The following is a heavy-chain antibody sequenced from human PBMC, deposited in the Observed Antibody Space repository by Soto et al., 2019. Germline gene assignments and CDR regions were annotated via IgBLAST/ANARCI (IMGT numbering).Heavy chain of an antibody. CDR1: GFTFGSFA. J-gene: IGHJ3*01. CDR3: AKDSPYYYDSSDSVGAFDV. CDR2: ISGSGHST. Sequence: GGSLRLSCAASGFTFGSFAMSGVRQAPGKGLEWVSAISGSGHSTDYGDSVKGRFTISRDNSRNTLYLQMNSLRGDDTAVYYCAKDSPYYYDSSDSVGAFDVWGQGTMVTVSS. D-gene: IGHD3-22*01. V-gene: IGHV3-23*01.